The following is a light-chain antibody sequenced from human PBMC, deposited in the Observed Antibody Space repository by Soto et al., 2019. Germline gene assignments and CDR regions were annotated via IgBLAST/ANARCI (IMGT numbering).Light chain of an antibody. CDR2: GAS. V-gene: IGKV3-20*01. J-gene: IGKJ2*01. CDR1: QSVSSTY. CDR3: QRYDISPFP. Sequence: EIVLTQSPGTLSLSPGARATLSCRASQSVSSTYLAWYQQKPGQAPRLLIYGASSRATGIPDRFSGSGSGTDFTLTIRRLEPEDFAVYYCQRYDISPFPFGQGTKLEIK.